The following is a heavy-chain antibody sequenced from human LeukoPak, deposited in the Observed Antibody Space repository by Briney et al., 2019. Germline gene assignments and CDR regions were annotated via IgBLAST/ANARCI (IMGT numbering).Heavy chain of an antibody. V-gene: IGHV4-34*01. J-gene: IGHJ4*02. CDR1: GGSFIGYY. CDR3: ARGRRYGKYFDY. Sequence: PSETLSLTCAVYGGSFIGYYWSGIRHPPGGGLEWIGEINHSGSTNYNPSLKSRVTISVDPSKNQFSLKVSSVTAADTAVYYCARGRRYGKYFDYWGQGTLVTVSS. D-gene: IGHD5-18*01. CDR2: INHSGST.